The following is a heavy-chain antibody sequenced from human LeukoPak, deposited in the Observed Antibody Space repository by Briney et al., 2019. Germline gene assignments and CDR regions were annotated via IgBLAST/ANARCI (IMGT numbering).Heavy chain of an antibody. CDR2: ISSSSSYI. CDR3: ARPPDNYYYYYMDV. J-gene: IGHJ6*03. CDR1: GFPFSSYS. V-gene: IGHV3-21*01. Sequence: GGSLRLSCAASGFPFSSYSMNWVRQAPGKGLEWVSSISSSSSYIYYADSVKGRFTISRDNAKNSLYLQMNSLRAEDTAVYYCARPPDNYYYYYMDVWGKGTTVTVSS.